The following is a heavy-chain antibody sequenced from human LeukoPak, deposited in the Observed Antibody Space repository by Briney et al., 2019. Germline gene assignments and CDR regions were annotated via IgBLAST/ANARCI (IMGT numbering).Heavy chain of an antibody. Sequence: ASVKVSCKASGYTFTSYGISWVRQARGQGLEWMGWISAYNGNTNYAQKLQGRVTMTTDTSTSTAYMELRSLRSVDTAVYYCARDPVGATNYYYYYMDVWGKGTTVTVSS. D-gene: IGHD1-26*01. V-gene: IGHV1-18*01. CDR2: ISAYNGNT. CDR1: GYTFTSYG. J-gene: IGHJ6*03. CDR3: ARDPVGATNYYYYYMDV.